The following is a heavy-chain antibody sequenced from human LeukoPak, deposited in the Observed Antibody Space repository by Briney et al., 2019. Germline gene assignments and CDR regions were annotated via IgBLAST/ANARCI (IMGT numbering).Heavy chain of an antibody. D-gene: IGHD5-18*01. V-gene: IGHV1-46*01. Sequence: ASVKVSCKASGYTFTSYYMHWVRQAPGQGLEWMGIINPSGGSTSYAQKFQGRVTMTRDMSTSTVYMELSSLRSEDTAVYYCARGRIQLWLSYYYYYMDVWGKGTTVTASS. CDR3: ARGRIQLWLSYYYYYMDV. CDR1: GYTFTSYY. CDR2: INPSGGST. J-gene: IGHJ6*03.